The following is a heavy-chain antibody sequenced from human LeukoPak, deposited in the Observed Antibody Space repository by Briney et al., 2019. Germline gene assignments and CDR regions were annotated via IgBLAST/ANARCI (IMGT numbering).Heavy chain of an antibody. D-gene: IGHD2-15*01. CDR1: AGSISNYY. CDR3: ARESVVNAFDI. J-gene: IGHJ3*02. Sequence: SETLSLTCIVSAGSISNYYWNWIRQPPRKGLEWIGYIYYSGSTNYNPSLKSRVTISVDTSKNQFSLKLSSVTAADTAVYYCARESVVNAFDIWGQGTMVTVSS. CDR2: IYYSGST. V-gene: IGHV4-59*01.